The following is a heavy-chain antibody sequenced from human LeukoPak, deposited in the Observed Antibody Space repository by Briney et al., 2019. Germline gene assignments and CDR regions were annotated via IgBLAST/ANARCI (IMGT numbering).Heavy chain of an antibody. CDR1: GFTFSRYE. CDR2: ICSSGSTI. J-gene: IGHJ4*02. CDR3: ARGKEQERAVVRDFDY. Sequence: QPGGSLRLSCAASGFTFSRYEMNWVRHAPEKGREWVSYICSSGSTIYYADSVKGRFTISRDNAKNSLYLQMNSLRVEDTAVYYCARGKEQERAVVRDFDYWGQGTLVTVSS. D-gene: IGHD1-1*01. V-gene: IGHV3-48*03.